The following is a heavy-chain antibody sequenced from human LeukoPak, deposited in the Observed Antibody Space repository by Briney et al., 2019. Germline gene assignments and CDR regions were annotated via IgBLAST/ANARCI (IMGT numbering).Heavy chain of an antibody. Sequence: GGSLRLSCEASGFTFRSYWIHWVRQAPGKGLMWVSRIETDGSSTNYADSVKGRFTISRDNARNTVYPQMNSLRADDTAVYYCARDPSSWNGFFDSWGQGTLVTVSS. CDR1: GFTFRSYW. CDR3: ARDPSSWNGFFDS. V-gene: IGHV3-74*01. J-gene: IGHJ4*02. CDR2: IETDGSST. D-gene: IGHD6-13*01.